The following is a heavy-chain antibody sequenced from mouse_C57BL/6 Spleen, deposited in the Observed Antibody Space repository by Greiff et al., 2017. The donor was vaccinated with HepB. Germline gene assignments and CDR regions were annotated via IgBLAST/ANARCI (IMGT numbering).Heavy chain of an antibody. D-gene: IGHD2-13*01. CDR3: ARKGEGDAMDY. J-gene: IGHJ4*01. CDR2: IDPSDSYT. V-gene: IGHV1-50*01. CDR1: GYTFTSYW. Sequence: QVQLKQPGAELVKPGASVKLSCKASGYTFTSYWMQWVKQRPGQGLEWIGEIDPSDSYTNYNQKFKGKATLTVDTSSSTAYMQLSSLTSEDSAVYYCARKGEGDAMDYWGQGTSVTVSS.